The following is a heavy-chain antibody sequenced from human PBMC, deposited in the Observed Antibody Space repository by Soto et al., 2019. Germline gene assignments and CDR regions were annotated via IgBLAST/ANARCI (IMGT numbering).Heavy chain of an antibody. V-gene: IGHV1-18*01. Sequence: QVQLVQSGAEVKKPGASVKVSCKGSGYTFTSYGISGVRQAPGQGLEWMGWISAYNGHTTYAQKLTGRDTMTTDTSTSTAYMDLSSLGSAATAAYYCARAAAVGLLEYWGQATLVTVSS. CDR3: ARAAAVGLLEY. CDR1: GYTFTSYG. J-gene: IGHJ4*02. CDR2: ISAYNGHT. D-gene: IGHD3-10*01.